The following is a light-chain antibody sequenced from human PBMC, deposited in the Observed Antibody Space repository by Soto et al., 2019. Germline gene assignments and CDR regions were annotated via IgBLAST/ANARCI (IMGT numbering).Light chain of an antibody. CDR1: SSDVGAYKY. CDR3: TSYVGSNIWV. CDR2: EVS. Sequence: QSPLTQPPSASGSPGQSVTISCTGTSSDVGAYKYVSWYQQYPGKAPKLMIYEVSKRPSGVPHRFSGSKSGNTASLTVSGLQAEDEADYYCTSYVGSNIWVFGGGSKLTVL. V-gene: IGLV2-8*01. J-gene: IGLJ3*02.